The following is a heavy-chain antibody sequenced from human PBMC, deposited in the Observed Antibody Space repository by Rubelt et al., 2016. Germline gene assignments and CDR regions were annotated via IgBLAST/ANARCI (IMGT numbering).Heavy chain of an antibody. V-gene: IGHV1-2*02. CDR3: ARADKTGALDY. J-gene: IGHJ4*02. D-gene: IGHD7-27*01. CDR2: INPNSGGT. Sequence: RQAPGQGLEWMGWINPNSGGTNYAQKFQGRVTMTRDTSISTAYMELSRLRSDDTAVYYCARADKTGALDYWGQGTLVTVSS.